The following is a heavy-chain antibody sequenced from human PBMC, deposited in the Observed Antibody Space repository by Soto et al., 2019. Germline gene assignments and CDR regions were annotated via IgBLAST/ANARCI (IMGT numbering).Heavy chain of an antibody. V-gene: IGHV3-23*01. CDR2: ISGSGGST. J-gene: IGHJ6*02. CDR3: AKGLSGTNYYGMDV. D-gene: IGHD2-2*01. Sequence: GGSLRLSCAASGFTFSSYAMSWVRQAPGKGLEWVSAISGSGGSTYYADSVKGWFTISRDNSKNTLYLQMNSLRAEDTAVYYCAKGLSGTNYYGMDVWGQGTTVTVSS. CDR1: GFTFSSYA.